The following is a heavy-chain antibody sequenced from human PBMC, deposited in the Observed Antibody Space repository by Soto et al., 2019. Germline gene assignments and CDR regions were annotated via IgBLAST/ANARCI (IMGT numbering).Heavy chain of an antibody. J-gene: IGHJ4*02. CDR2: ISAYNGNT. Sequence: ASVKVSCKAFVYPFPDYGINWVRQAPGQGLECMGWISAYNGNTNYAQKFQGRVTMTTDTSTSTAYMELRSLRSDDTAVFYCARAPGIGYCSSTSCSGSDYWGQGTLVTVSS. CDR1: VYPFPDYG. D-gene: IGHD2-2*01. V-gene: IGHV1-18*01. CDR3: ARAPGIGYCSSTSCSGSDY.